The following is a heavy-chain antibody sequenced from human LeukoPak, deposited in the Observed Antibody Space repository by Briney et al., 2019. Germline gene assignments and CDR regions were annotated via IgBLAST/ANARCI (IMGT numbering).Heavy chain of an antibody. CDR1: GGTFSSYA. V-gene: IGHV1-69*05. CDR3: ARGVYDSSGYYPYYDYYYMDV. J-gene: IGHJ6*03. CDR2: IIPIFGTA. Sequence: GASVKVSCKASGGTFSSYAISWVRQAPGQGLEWRGGIIPIFGTANYAQKFQGRVTITTDESTSTAYMELSSLRSEDTAVYYCARGVYDSSGYYPYYDYYYMDVSGKGTTVTVSS. D-gene: IGHD3-22*01.